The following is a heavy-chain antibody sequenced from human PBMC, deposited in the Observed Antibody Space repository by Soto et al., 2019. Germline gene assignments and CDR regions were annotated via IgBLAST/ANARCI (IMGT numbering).Heavy chain of an antibody. D-gene: IGHD2-15*01. CDR3: AKCDIVVPPAYYMDV. V-gene: IGHV3-23*01. CDR1: GFTFASYA. CDR2: ISGSGGAT. Sequence: QPGGSLRLSCAASGFTFASYAMSWLRQAPGKGLEWVSLISGSGGATYYADSVKGRFTISRDNFKNTVYLQMNSLGAEDSAIYYCAKCDIVVPPAYYMDVWGKGTTVTVSS. J-gene: IGHJ6*03.